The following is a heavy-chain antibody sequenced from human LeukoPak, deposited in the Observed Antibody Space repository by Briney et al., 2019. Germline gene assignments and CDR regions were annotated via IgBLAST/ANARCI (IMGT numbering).Heavy chain of an antibody. CDR3: ARGDIVVVPAAIHTRPFDY. CDR2: INHSGST. J-gene: IGHJ4*02. CDR1: GGSFSGYY. Sequence: SETLALTPAVYGGSFSGYYWSWIREPPGKGLKWIGEINHSGSTNYNPSLKSRVTISVDTSKNQFSLKLSSVTAADTAVYYCARGDIVVVPAAIHTRPFDYWGQGTLVTVSS. D-gene: IGHD2-2*02. V-gene: IGHV4-34*01.